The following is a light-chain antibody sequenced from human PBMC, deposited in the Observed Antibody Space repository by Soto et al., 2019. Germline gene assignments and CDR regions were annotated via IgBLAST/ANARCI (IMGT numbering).Light chain of an antibody. Sequence: QLVLTQSPSASASLGASVKLTCTLSSGHSSYAIAWHQQQPEKGPRYLMKLNSDGSHSKGDVIPDRFSGSSSGAERFLTIYSLQSADEADYYCQTWGTGIVVFGGGTKLTVL. CDR2: LNSDGSH. J-gene: IGLJ2*01. CDR1: SGHSSYA. V-gene: IGLV4-69*01. CDR3: QTWGTGIVV.